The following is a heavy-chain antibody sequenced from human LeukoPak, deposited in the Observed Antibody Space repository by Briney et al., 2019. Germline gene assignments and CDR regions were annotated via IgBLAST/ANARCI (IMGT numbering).Heavy chain of an antibody. CDR2: IYYSGST. V-gene: IGHV4-59*01. CDR3: ARDKGSNDFGWFDP. J-gene: IGHJ5*02. D-gene: IGHD3-3*01. Sequence: SETLSLTCTVSGDSISSYYWSWIRQPPGKGLEWIGYIYYSGSTNYNPSLKSRVTISLDTSKSHFSLKLSSVTAADTAVYYCARDKGSNDFGWFDPWGQGTLVTVSS. CDR1: GDSISSYY.